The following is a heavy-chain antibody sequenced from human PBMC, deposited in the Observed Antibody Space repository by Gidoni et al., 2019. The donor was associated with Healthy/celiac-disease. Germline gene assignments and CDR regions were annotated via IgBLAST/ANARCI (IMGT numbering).Heavy chain of an antibody. CDR2: IYHSGST. Sequence: QLQLQESGSGLVKPSQTLSLTCAVSGGSIRSGGYSWSWIRQPPGKGLEWIGYIYHSGSTYYNPSLKSRVTISVDRSKNQFSLKLSSVTAADTAVYYCARGYYDSSGSYGMDVWGQGTTVTVSS. CDR3: ARGYYDSSGSYGMDV. CDR1: GGSIRSGGYS. D-gene: IGHD3-22*01. J-gene: IGHJ6*02. V-gene: IGHV4-30-2*01.